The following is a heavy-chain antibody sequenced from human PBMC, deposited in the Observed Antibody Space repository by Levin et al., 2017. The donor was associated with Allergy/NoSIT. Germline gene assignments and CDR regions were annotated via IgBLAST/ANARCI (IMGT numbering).Heavy chain of an antibody. CDR3: ARHVIFRRGFGITMVRGVPREGWFDP. Sequence: SQTLSLTCTVSGGSISSSSYYWGWIRQPPGKGLEWIGSIYYSGSTYYNPSLKSRVTISVDTSKNQFSLKLSSVTAADTAVYYCARHVIFRRGFGITMVRGVPREGWFDPWGQGTLVTVSS. J-gene: IGHJ5*02. CDR2: IYYSGST. CDR1: GGSISSSSYY. D-gene: IGHD3-10*01. V-gene: IGHV4-39*01.